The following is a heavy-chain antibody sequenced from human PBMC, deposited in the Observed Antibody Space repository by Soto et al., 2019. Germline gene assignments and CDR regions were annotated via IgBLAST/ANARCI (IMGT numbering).Heavy chain of an antibody. CDR2: IYHSGST. CDR3: AAGGGLPRYY. CDR1: GVSISSGGYS. V-gene: IGHV4-30-2*01. J-gene: IGHJ4*02. Sequence: QLQLQESGSGLVKPSQTLSLTCAVSGVSISSGGYSWSWIRQPPGKGLEWIGYIYHSGSTYYNPSLKSRVTISVDRATNQFSLKLSSVTAADTAVYYCAAGGGLPRYYWGQGTLVTFSS. D-gene: IGHD5-12*01.